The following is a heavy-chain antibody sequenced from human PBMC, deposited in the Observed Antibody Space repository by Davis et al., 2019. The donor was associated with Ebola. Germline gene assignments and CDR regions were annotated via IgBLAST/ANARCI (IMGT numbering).Heavy chain of an antibody. CDR3: ARGEGAPDN. D-gene: IGHD1-26*01. CDR1: GYTFSNYY. CDR2: IRTYDGNT. V-gene: IGHV1-18*04. Sequence: AASVKVSCKASGYTFSNYYIHWLRQAPGQGLEWLGWIRTYDGNTNYAQKLQDRVTMTTDTPTTTVFMELRNLRSDDTAVYWCARGEGAPDNWGQGTLVTVSS. J-gene: IGHJ4*02.